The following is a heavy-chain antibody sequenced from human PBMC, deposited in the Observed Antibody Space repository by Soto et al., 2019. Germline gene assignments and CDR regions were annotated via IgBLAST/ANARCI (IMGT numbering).Heavy chain of an antibody. CDR3: ASATVTTDSPY. V-gene: IGHV3-48*01. Sequence: GGSLRLSCAASGFTFSSYSMNWVRQAPGKGLEWVSYISSSSSTIYYADSVKGRFTISRDNAKNSLYLQMNSLRAEDTAVYYCASATVTTDSPYWGQGTLVTVSS. CDR2: ISSSSSTI. D-gene: IGHD4-4*01. J-gene: IGHJ4*02. CDR1: GFTFSSYS.